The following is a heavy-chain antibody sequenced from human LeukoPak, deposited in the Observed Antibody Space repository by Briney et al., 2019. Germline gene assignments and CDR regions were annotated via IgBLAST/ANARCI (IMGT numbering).Heavy chain of an antibody. Sequence: GASVKVSCKASGYTFTSYYMHWVRQAPGQGLEWMGIINPSGGSTSYAQKFQGRVTMTRDTSTSTVYMELSSLRSEDTAVYYCAKDRPSSGYDRDDAFDIWGQGTMVTVSS. CDR3: AKDRPSSGYDRDDAFDI. V-gene: IGHV1-46*01. CDR1: GYTFTSYY. J-gene: IGHJ3*02. CDR2: INPSGGST. D-gene: IGHD5-12*01.